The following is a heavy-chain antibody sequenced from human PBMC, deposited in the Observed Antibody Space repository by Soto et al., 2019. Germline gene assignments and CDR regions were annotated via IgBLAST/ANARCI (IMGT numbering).Heavy chain of an antibody. CDR3: ATSQTDYYEELGDGMDV. V-gene: IGHV1-24*01. CDR2: FDPEDGET. CDR1: GYTLTELS. Sequence: ASVKVSCKVSGYTLTELSMHWVRQAPGKGLEWMGGFDPEDGETIYAQKFQGRVTMTEDTSTDTAYMELSSLRSEDTAVYYCATSQTDYYEELGDGMDVWGQGTTVTVSS. J-gene: IGHJ6*02. D-gene: IGHD3-22*01.